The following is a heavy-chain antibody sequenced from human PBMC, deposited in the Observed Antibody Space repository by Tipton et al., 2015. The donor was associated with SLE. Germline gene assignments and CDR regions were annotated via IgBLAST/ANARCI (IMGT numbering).Heavy chain of an antibody. CDR2: ISSSGSTI. D-gene: IGHD5-18*01. J-gene: IGHJ4*02. Sequence: SLRLSCAASGFTFSSYEINWVRQAPGKGLEWVSYISSSGSTIYYADSVKGRFTISRDNAKNSLYLQMNSLRAEDTAVYYCARSPIQLWLARYFDYWGQGTLVTVSS. CDR3: ARSPIQLWLARYFDY. CDR1: GFTFSSYE. V-gene: IGHV3-48*03.